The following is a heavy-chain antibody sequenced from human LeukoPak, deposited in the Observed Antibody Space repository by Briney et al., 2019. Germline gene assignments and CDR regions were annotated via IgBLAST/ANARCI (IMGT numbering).Heavy chain of an antibody. CDR2: IDHRGST. D-gene: IGHD1/OR15-1a*01. V-gene: IGHV4-34*01. CDR3: ARNNNRITYTFDI. Sequence: SETLSLTCALSGESFSTYYWTWIRQSPGKGLEWIAEIDHRGSTNYNPSLESRVTISTDTSKNQFSLKLNSVTAADTAVYYCARNNNRITYTFDIWGQGTMVTVSS. CDR1: GESFSTYY. J-gene: IGHJ3*02.